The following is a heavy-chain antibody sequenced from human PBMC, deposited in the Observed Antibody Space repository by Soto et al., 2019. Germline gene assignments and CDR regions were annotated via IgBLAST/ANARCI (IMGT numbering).Heavy chain of an antibody. V-gene: IGHV1-46*01. CDR1: GYTFTSYY. J-gene: IGHJ4*02. Sequence: ASVKVSCKASGYTFTSYYMHWVRQAPGQGLEWMGIINPSGGSTSYAQKFQGRVTMTRDTSTGTVYMELSSLRSEDTAVYYCARSDYYDSSGYPFDYWGQGTLVTVSS. CDR2: INPSGGST. D-gene: IGHD3-22*01. CDR3: ARSDYYDSSGYPFDY.